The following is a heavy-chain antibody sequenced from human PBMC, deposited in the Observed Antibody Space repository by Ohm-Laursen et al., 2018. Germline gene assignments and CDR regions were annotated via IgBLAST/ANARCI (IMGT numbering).Heavy chain of an antibody. V-gene: IGHV3-48*04. CDR3: ARAGEYYYGSGAYYNAYYFDY. J-gene: IGHJ4*02. Sequence: SLRLSCTAAGFDFGSYSMNWVRQAPGKGMEWVSYIDPSSSTIYYADSVKGQFTISRDNAKNSLYLQMNSLRAEDTAVYYCARAGEYYYGSGAYYNAYYFDYWGQGTLVTVSS. CDR2: IDPSSSTI. CDR1: GFDFGSYS. D-gene: IGHD3-10*01.